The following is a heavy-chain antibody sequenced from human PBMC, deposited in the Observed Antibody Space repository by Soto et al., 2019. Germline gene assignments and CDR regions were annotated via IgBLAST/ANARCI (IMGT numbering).Heavy chain of an antibody. CDR3: ARDGVAAGLYLDN. J-gene: IGHJ4*02. D-gene: IGHD2-15*01. Sequence: PGGSLRLSCAASGFIFRSYWMSWVRQAPGKGLEWVANINQDGSEKYYVDSVRGRFIISRDNVENSLYLQMNSLRAEDTALYYCARDGVAAGLYLDNWGQGTLVTVSS. V-gene: IGHV3-7*01. CDR2: INQDGSEK. CDR1: GFIFRSYW.